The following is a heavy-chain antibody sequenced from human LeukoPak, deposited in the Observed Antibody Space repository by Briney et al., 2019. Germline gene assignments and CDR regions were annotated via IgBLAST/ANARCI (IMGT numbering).Heavy chain of an antibody. J-gene: IGHJ4*02. CDR1: GFTFSSYA. V-gene: IGHV3-23*01. CDR3: AKDHYYDILTGYYTLFDY. CDR2: ISGSGGST. D-gene: IGHD3-9*01. Sequence: GGSLRLSCAASGFTFSSYAMSWVRQAPGKGLEWVSTISGSGGSTYYADSVKGRFTISRDNSKNTLYLQMNSLRAEDTAVYYCAKDHYYDILTGYYTLFDYWGQGTLVTVSS.